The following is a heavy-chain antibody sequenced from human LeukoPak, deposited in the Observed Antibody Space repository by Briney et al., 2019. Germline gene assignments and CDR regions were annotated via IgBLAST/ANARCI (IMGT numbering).Heavy chain of an antibody. CDR3: AKGSNYGSWWFDP. Sequence: GGSLRLSCAASGFTFASHAMSWVRQAPGKGLEWVSGISGSAGSTYYADSVKGRFTISRANSKNTLYLQMNSLRAEDAAVYYCAKGSNYGSWWFDPWGQGTLVTVSS. V-gene: IGHV3-23*01. CDR1: GFTFASHA. CDR2: ISGSAGST. D-gene: IGHD4-11*01. J-gene: IGHJ5*02.